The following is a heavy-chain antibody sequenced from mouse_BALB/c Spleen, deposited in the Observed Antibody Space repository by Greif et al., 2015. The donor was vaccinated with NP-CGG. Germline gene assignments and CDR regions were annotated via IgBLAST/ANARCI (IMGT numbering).Heavy chain of an antibody. V-gene: IGHV1-62-2*01. CDR1: GYTFTEYI. CDR2: FYPGSGSI. Sequence: QVQLQQPGAGLVKPGASVKLSCKASGYTFTEYIIHWVKQRSGQGLEWIGWFYPGSGSIKYNEKFKDKATLTADKSSXTVYMELSRLTSEDSAVYFCARHEDRNYGSFYAMDYWGQGTSVTVSS. J-gene: IGHJ4*01. D-gene: IGHD1-1*01. CDR3: ARHEDRNYGSFYAMDY.